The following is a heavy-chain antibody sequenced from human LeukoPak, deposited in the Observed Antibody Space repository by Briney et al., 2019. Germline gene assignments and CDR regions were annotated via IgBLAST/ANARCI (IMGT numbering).Heavy chain of an antibody. CDR3: ARGGTGLKQRLVRQYFDY. CDR2: INHSGGT. Sequence: PSETLSLTCAVYGGSFSGYYWSWIRQPPGKGLEWIGEINHSGGTNYNPSLKSRVTISVDTSKNQFSLKLGSVTAADTAVYYCARGGTGLKQRLVRQYFDYWGQGTLVTVSS. D-gene: IGHD6-13*01. J-gene: IGHJ4*02. CDR1: GGSFSGYY. V-gene: IGHV4-34*01.